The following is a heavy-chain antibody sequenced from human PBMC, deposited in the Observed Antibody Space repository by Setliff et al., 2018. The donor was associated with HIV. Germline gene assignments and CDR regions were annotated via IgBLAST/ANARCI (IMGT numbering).Heavy chain of an antibody. CDR2: IYYSGST. D-gene: IGHD5-18*01. J-gene: IGHJ6*03. CDR3: ARQGNSRGYRYGYYYYMDV. V-gene: IGHV4-59*08. CDR1: GGSISSYY. Sequence: LSLTCTVSGGSISSYYWSWIRQPPGKGLEWIGYIYYSGSTNYNPSLKSRVTISVDTSKNQFSLKLSSVTAADTAVYYCARQGNSRGYRYGYYYYMDVRGKGTTVTVSS.